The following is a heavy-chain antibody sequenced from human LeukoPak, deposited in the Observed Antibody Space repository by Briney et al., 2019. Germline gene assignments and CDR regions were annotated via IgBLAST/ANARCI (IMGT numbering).Heavy chain of an antibody. CDR1: GFSFSSYG. CDR2: ISYDGSNK. Sequence: PGRSLRLSCAASGFSFSSYGMHWVRQAPGKGLEWVAVISYDGSNKYYADSVKGRFTISRDNSKNTLYLQMNSLRAEDTAVYYCVSVEDGSGRNDYWGQGTLVTVSS. V-gene: IGHV3-30*03. CDR3: VSVEDGSGRNDY. D-gene: IGHD3-10*01. J-gene: IGHJ4*02.